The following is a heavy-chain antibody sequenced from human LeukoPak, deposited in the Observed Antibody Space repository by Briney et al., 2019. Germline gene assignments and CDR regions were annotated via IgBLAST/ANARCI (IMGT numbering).Heavy chain of an antibody. Sequence: GGSLRLSCAASEFTFNSYAMHWVRQAPGKGLEWVAVTSYDGSNKYYADSVKGRFTISRDNSKNTLYLQMNSLRAEDTAVYYCARGGAFDIWGQGTMVTVSS. CDR3: ARGGAFDI. J-gene: IGHJ3*02. V-gene: IGHV3-30-3*01. CDR1: EFTFNSYA. CDR2: TSYDGSNK.